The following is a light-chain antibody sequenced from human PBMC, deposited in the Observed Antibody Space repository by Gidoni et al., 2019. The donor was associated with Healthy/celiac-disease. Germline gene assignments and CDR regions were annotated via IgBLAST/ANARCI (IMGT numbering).Light chain of an antibody. CDR3: KQYDNLLFT. V-gene: IGKV1-33*01. CDR1: QYISNY. J-gene: IGKJ3*01. CDR2: DAS. Sequence: DIQMTQSPSSLSASVGDRVTITCQASQYISNYLNWYQQKPGKAPKLLIYDASNLETGVPSRFSGSGSGTDFTFTISSLQTEDIATYYCKQYDNLLFTFGPGTKVDIK.